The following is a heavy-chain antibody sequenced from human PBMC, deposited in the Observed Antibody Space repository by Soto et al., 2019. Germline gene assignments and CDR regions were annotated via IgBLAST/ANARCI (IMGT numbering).Heavy chain of an antibody. D-gene: IGHD2-21*02. CDR1: GVTFSSYA. J-gene: IGHJ1*01. Sequence: LRLSCAASGVTFSSYAMHWVRQAPGKGLEWVAVISYDGSNKYYADSVKGRFTISRDNSKNTLYLQMNSLRAEDTAVYYCARDCGGDCRYFQHWGQGTLVTVYS. CDR3: ARDCGGDCRYFQH. CDR2: ISYDGSNK. V-gene: IGHV3-30-3*01.